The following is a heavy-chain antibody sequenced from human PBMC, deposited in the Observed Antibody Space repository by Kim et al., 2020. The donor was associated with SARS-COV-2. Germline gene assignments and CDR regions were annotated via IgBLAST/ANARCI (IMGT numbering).Heavy chain of an antibody. V-gene: IGHV3-66*01. D-gene: IGHD5-18*01. CDR1: GFTVSSNY. J-gene: IGHJ4*02. CDR3: AKERARYNYGTIDY. CDR2: IYRGDRT. Sequence: GGSLRLSCAVSGFTVSSNYMSWVRQAPGKGLEWVSMIYRGDRTYYADSVKARFTISRDNSKNTLFLQMNSLSAEDTALYYCAKERARYNYGTIDYCGQGT.